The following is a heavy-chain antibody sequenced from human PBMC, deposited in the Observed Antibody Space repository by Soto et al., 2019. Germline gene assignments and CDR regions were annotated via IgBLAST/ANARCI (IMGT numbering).Heavy chain of an antibody. CDR1: GFSFINAW. CDR2: IKSKTDGGTT. Sequence: EVQLVESVGGLEKSGGSLRLSCAASGFSFINAWMSWVRQAPGKGLEWVGRIKSKTDGGTTDYAAPVKGTFTISRDDSMDTLYLQVNSLKIEDTAVYFCTTLHYWGQGTLVTVSS. V-gene: IGHV3-15*07. J-gene: IGHJ4*02. CDR3: TTLHY.